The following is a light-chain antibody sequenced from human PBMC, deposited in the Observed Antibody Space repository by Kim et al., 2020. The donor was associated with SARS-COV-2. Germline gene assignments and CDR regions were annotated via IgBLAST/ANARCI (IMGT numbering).Light chain of an antibody. CDR3: NSRDSSGNLWV. Sequence: SSEPTQDPAVSVALGQTVRITCQGDSLRSYYASWYQQKPGQAPVLVIYGKNNRPSGIPDRFSGSSSGNTASLTITGAQAEDEADYYCNSRDSSGNLWVFG. CDR2: GKN. V-gene: IGLV3-19*01. J-gene: IGLJ3*02. CDR1: SLRSYY.